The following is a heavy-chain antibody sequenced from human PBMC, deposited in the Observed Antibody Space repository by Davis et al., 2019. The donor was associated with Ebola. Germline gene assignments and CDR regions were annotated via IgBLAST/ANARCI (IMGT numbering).Heavy chain of an antibody. Sequence: GGSLRLSCAASGFTFSSYAMHWVRQAPGKGLEWVADISYDGSNKYYADSVKGRFTISRDNSKNTLYLQMNSLRAEDTAVYYCASMVRGVTHQVYWGQGTLVTVSS. CDR3: ASMVRGVTHQVY. CDR2: ISYDGSNK. D-gene: IGHD3-10*01. V-gene: IGHV3-30-3*01. CDR1: GFTFSSYA. J-gene: IGHJ4*02.